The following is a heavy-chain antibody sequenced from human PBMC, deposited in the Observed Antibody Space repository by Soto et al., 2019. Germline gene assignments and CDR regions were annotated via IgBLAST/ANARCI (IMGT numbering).Heavy chain of an antibody. Sequence: SVKVSCQASGGTFSSYAISWVRQAPGQGLEWMGGIIPIFGTANYTQKFQGRVTITADKSTSTAYMELSSLRSEYTAVYYCARDLLGAALLWFYPCGQGTLGTVSS. CDR2: IIPIFGTA. CDR1: GGTFSSYA. V-gene: IGHV1-69*06. CDR3: ARDLLGAALLWFYP. J-gene: IGHJ5*02. D-gene: IGHD6-6*01.